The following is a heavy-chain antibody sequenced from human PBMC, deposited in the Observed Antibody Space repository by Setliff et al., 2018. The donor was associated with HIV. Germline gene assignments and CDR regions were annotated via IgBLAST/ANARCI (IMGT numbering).Heavy chain of an antibody. CDR2: TIPIFGTA. CDR1: GGTVTAYA. D-gene: IGHD1-20*01. J-gene: IGHJ4*02. V-gene: IGHV1-69*13. Sequence: GASVKVSCKASGGTVTAYAISWVRQAPGQGLEWMGGTIPIFGTANYAQKFRDRLTISADESTSTAYMELSSLRSEDTAVYYCARGRITGSINFWGQGTLVTVSS. CDR3: ARGRITGSINF.